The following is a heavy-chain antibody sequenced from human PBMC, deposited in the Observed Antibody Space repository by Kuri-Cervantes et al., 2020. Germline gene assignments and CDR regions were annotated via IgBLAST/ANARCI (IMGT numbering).Heavy chain of an antibody. D-gene: IGHD2-15*01. Sequence: ETLSLTCAAAGFTFDNAWMMWVRQAPGKGLEWVGRIKSKTDGGTTDYAAPVKGRFTISRDDSKNTLYLQMNSLKTEDTAVYYCTTGTLGYCSGGSCYWVDYWGQGTLVTVSS. CDR2: IKSKTDGGTT. CDR3: TTGTLGYCSGGSCYWVDY. CDR1: GFTFDNAW. J-gene: IGHJ4*02. V-gene: IGHV3-15*01.